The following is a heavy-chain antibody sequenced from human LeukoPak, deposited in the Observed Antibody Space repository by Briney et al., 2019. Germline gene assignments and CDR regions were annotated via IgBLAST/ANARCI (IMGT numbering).Heavy chain of an antibody. J-gene: IGHJ4*02. V-gene: IGHV5-51*01. CDR2: IYPGDSDT. CDR1: GYMFSNYW. Sequence: GESLKISCKGSGYMFSNYWIGWVRQMPGKSLAWMGTIYPGDSDTTYSPSLQGQVTISADKSISTAYLQWNSLKASDTAMYFCARQTSSSSRVDFWGQGTLVTVSS. CDR3: ARQTSSSSRVDF. D-gene: IGHD6-6*01.